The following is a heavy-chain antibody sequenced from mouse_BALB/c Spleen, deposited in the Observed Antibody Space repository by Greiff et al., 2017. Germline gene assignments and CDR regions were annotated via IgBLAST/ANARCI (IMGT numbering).Heavy chain of an antibody. Sequence: EVMLVESGGGLVQPGESLKLSCESTEYEFPSYDMSWVRKTPEKRLELVAAINSDGGSTYYPDTMERRFIISRNNTKKTLYLQMSSLRSEDTALFYCAGQGGDYAMDYWGQGTSVTVSS. CDR2: INSDGGST. CDR1: EYEFPSYD. J-gene: IGHJ4*01. CDR3: AGQGGDYAMDY. V-gene: IGHV5-2*01.